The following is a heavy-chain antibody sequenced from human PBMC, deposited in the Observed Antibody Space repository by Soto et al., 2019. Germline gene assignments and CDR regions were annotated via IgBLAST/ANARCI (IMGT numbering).Heavy chain of an antibody. V-gene: IGHV3-30-3*02. CDR2: ISYDRSSK. J-gene: IGHJ3*02. CDR3: AKTMVRGVFDAFDI. CDR1: GFTFNSYA. D-gene: IGHD3-10*01. Sequence: QVQLVESGGGVVQPGRSLRLSCAASGFTFNSYAMHWVRQAPGKGLEWVAVISYDRSSKYYADSVKGRFTISRDNSKNTLYLQMNSLRAEDTAVYYCAKTMVRGVFDAFDIWGQGTMVTVSS.